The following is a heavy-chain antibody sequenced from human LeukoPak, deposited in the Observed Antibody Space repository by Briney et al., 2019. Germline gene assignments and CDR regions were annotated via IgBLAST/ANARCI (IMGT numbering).Heavy chain of an antibody. CDR1: GFTFSSYW. V-gene: IGHV3-74*01. D-gene: IGHD3-16*01. CDR2: INSDGSST. J-gene: IGHJ4*02. Sequence: SGGSLRLSCAASGFTFSSYWMHWVRQAPGKGLVWVSHINSDGSSTNYADSVKGRFTISRDNAKNTLYLQMNSLRAEDTAVYYCARELGPNPNADYWGQGTLVTVSS. CDR3: ARELGPNPNADY.